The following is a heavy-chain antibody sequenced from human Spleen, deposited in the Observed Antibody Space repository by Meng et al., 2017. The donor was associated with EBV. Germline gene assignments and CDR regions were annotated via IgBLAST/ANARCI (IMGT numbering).Heavy chain of an antibody. J-gene: IGHJ4*02. Sequence: EVQLVESGGGLFNPGGSLSLSCAASGFSFSSYNMNWVRQAPTTGLEWVSAISATGRHIYYADSVKGRFTISRDNANNSLYLQMNSLRAEDTAVYYCAGDPGVDYWGQGTLVTVS. CDR2: ISATGRHI. D-gene: IGHD4-17*01. CDR3: AGDPGVDY. V-gene: IGHV3-21*01. CDR1: GFSFSSYN.